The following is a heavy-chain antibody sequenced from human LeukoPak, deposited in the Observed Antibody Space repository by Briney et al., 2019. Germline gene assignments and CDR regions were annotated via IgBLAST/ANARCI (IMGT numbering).Heavy chain of an antibody. J-gene: IGHJ4*02. Sequence: PSGTLSLTCTVSGGSISSGDYYWSWIRQPPGKGLGWIGYIYYSGSTYYNPSLKSRVTISVDTSKNQFSLKLSSVTAADTAVYYCARHPSLRFPYDYWGQGTLVTVSS. CDR1: GGSISSGDYY. CDR2: IYYSGST. D-gene: IGHD3-3*01. V-gene: IGHV4-30-4*01. CDR3: ARHPSLRFPYDY.